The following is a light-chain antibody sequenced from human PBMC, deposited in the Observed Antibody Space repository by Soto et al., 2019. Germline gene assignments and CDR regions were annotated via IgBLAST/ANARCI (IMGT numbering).Light chain of an antibody. Sequence: EIVLTQSPGTLSLSPGERATLSCRASQTVSTNFLAWYQQKPGQAPRLLIYGASSRATGTPDRFSGSGSGTDFTLTISRLEPEDFGVYYCQQFGSSIPHTFGQGTKLEIK. CDR2: GAS. CDR1: QTVSTNF. CDR3: QQFGSSIPHT. V-gene: IGKV3-20*01. J-gene: IGKJ2*01.